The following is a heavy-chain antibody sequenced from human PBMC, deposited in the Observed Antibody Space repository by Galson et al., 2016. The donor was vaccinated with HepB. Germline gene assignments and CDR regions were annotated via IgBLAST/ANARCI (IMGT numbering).Heavy chain of an antibody. J-gene: IGHJ4*02. CDR3: ARAEVGEITTIVVPQGDFDY. V-gene: IGHV1-18*04. D-gene: IGHD3-22*01. CDR1: GYTFTSYY. CDR2: ISAYNGNT. Sequence: SVKVSCKASGYTFTSYYMHWVRQAPGQGLEWMGWISAYNGNTNYAQKLQGRVTMTTDTSTSTAYMELRSLRSDDTAVYYCARAEVGEITTIVVPQGDFDYWGQGALVTVSS.